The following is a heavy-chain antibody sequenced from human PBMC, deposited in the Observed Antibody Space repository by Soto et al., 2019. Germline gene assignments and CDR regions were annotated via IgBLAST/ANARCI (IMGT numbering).Heavy chain of an antibody. CDR2: ISAYNGNI. V-gene: IGHV1-18*01. CDR3: ARGPYYYDSSGYRPTDAFDI. CDR1: GYIFTNYG. J-gene: IGHJ3*02. D-gene: IGHD3-22*01. Sequence: QVQLVQSGAEVKKPGASVKVSCKASGYIFTNYGISWVRQAPGQGLEWMGWISAYNGNIKYAQKLQGRVTMTTDTSTSTAYMELRSVKSDDTAVYYCARGPYYYDSSGYRPTDAFDIWGQGTMVTVSS.